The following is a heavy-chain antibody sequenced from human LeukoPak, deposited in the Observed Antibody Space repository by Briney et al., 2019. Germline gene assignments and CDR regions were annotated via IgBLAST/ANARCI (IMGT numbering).Heavy chain of an antibody. CDR3: ARDLSDYIWGSYRYFDY. Sequence: GGSLRLSCAASGFTFSTYAMSWVRQAPGEGLEWVAAISGDSVYIFYADSVGGRFTIFRDNAKNSLYLQMNSLRAEDTAVYYCARDLSDYIWGSYRYFDYWGQGTLVTVSS. CDR2: ISGDSVYI. D-gene: IGHD3-16*02. V-gene: IGHV3-21*01. J-gene: IGHJ4*02. CDR1: GFTFSTYA.